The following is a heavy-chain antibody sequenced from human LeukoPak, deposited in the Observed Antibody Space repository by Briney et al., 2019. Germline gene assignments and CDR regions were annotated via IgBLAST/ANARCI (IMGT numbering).Heavy chain of an antibody. J-gene: IGHJ6*03. D-gene: IGHD3-16*01. CDR1: GFTFSTYS. V-gene: IGHV3-48*01. Sequence: GGSLRLSCAASGFTFSTYSMNWVRQAPGKGLEWVSYISSSSGTIYYADSVKGRFTISRDNAKNSLYLQTNSLRAEDTAVYYCARRSEFGVLYYMDVWGKGTTVTVSS. CDR3: ARRSEFGVLYYMDV. CDR2: ISSSSGTI.